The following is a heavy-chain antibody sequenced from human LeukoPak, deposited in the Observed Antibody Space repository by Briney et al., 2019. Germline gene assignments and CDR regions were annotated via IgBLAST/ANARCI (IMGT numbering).Heavy chain of an antibody. D-gene: IGHD4-17*01. J-gene: IGHJ1*01. CDR1: GYTFTSYY. CDR3: ARDNGDYLRHFQH. V-gene: IGHV1-46*01. Sequence: ASVKVSCMASGYTFTSYYMHWVRQAPGQGLEWMGIINPSGGSTSYAQKFQGRVTMTRDTSTSTVYMELSSLRSEDTAVYYCARDNGDYLRHFQHWGQGTLVTVSS. CDR2: INPSGGST.